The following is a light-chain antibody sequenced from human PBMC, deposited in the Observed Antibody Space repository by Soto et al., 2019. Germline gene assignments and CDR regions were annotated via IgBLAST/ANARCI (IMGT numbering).Light chain of an antibody. CDR2: HVT. CDR3: NQGTHWPHT. CDR1: QSLVHSDGNTY. J-gene: IGKJ2*01. Sequence: DVVMTQSPLSLPVTLGQAATVSCRSTQSLVHSDGNTYLNWIQQRPGQSPRRLLHHVTKRDSGVPDRLCGSGSGTDFPLKISRVESEDVGVYYCNQGTHWPHTLGQGTKLQIQ. V-gene: IGKV2-30*02.